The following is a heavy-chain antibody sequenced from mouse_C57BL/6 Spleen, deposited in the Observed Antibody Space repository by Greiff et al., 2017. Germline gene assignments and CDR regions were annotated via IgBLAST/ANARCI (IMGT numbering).Heavy chain of an antibody. V-gene: IGHV1-82*01. CDR2: IYPGDGDT. CDR3: ARTTVVATKYFDY. J-gene: IGHJ2*01. Sequence: VQLQQSGPELVKPGASVKISCKASGYAFSSSWMNWVKQRPGKGLEWIGRIYPGDGDTNYNGKFKGKATLTADKSSSTAYMQLSSLTSEDSAVYFCARTTVVATKYFDYWGQGTTRTVSS. CDR1: GYAFSSSW. D-gene: IGHD1-1*01.